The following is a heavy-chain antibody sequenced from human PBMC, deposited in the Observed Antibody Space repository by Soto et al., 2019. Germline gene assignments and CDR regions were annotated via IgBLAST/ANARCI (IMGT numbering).Heavy chain of an antibody. Sequence: LRLSCAASGFTFSSYGMHWVRQAPGKGLEWVAVISYDGSNKYYADSVKGRFTISRDNSKNTLYLQMNSLRAEDTAVYYCAKGPIYYDSSGYPDYWGQGTLVTVSS. CDR3: AKGPIYYDSSGYPDY. CDR2: ISYDGSNK. D-gene: IGHD3-22*01. J-gene: IGHJ4*02. V-gene: IGHV3-30*18. CDR1: GFTFSSYG.